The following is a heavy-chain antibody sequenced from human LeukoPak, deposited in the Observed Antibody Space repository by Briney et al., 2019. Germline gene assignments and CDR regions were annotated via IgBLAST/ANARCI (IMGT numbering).Heavy chain of an antibody. V-gene: IGHV3-23*01. CDR3: AKDSAYGGNSAVDS. Sequence: SGGSLRLSCAASGFTFSSYAMTWVRQAPGQGLEWVSAVSGSGGSTYYADSVKGRFTISRDNSKNTLYLQVNSLRAEDTAVYYCAKDSAYGGNSAVDSWGQGTLVTVSS. D-gene: IGHD4-23*01. CDR1: GFTFSSYA. J-gene: IGHJ4*02. CDR2: VSGSGGST.